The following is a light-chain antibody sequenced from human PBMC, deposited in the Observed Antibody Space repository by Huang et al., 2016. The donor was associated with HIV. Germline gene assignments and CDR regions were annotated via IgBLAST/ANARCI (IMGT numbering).Light chain of an antibody. V-gene: IGKV3-20*01. CDR3: QQYGTSPYT. J-gene: IGKJ2*01. Sequence: EVVLTQSPDTLSSSPGERVTVSFRASQSLSSSYIAWYQQRPGQAPRLLIYGASTRATDIPDRFSGSGSGTDFTLTINGLEPADFAMYYCQQYGTSPYTFGQGTNLEI. CDR1: QSLSSSY. CDR2: GAS.